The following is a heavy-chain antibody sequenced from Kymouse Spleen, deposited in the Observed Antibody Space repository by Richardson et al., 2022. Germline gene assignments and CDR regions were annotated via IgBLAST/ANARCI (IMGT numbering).Heavy chain of an antibody. D-gene: IGHD3-10*01. CDR2: INHSGST. CDR3: AREGITMVRGVKNAFDI. CDR1: GGSFSGYY. V-gene: IGHV4-34*01. Sequence: QVQLQQWGAGLLKPSETLSLTCAVYGGSFSGYYWSWIRQPPGKGLEWIGEINHSGSTNYNPSLKSRVTISVDTSKNQFSLKLSSVTAADTAVYYCAREGITMVRGVKNAFDIWGQGTMVTVSS. J-gene: IGHJ3*02.